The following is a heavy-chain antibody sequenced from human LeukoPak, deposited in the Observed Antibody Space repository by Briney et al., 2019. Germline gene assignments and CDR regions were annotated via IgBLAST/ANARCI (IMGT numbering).Heavy chain of an antibody. V-gene: IGHV3-7*02. Sequence: GSLRTSWAGPGFNLKDHLVNLGRPAPGEGPQWEANINPDGSDKNYVDSLNGRFTIFRDNAKNLLFLQMNSLRVEDTAVYYCAGPPQAGPFDYWGQGTLVTVSS. D-gene: IGHD6-19*01. CDR3: AGPPQAGPFDY. CDR2: INPDGSDK. J-gene: IGHJ4*02. CDR1: GFNLKDHL.